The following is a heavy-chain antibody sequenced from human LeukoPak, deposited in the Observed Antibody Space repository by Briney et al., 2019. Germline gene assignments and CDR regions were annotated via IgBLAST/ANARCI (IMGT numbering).Heavy chain of an antibody. Sequence: GASVKVSCKASGYTFTGYYMHWVRQAPGRGLEWMGWINPNSGGTNYAQKFQGRVTMTRDTSISTAYMELSRLRSDDTAVYYCARDDIVATRDAFDIWGQGTMVTVSS. D-gene: IGHD5-12*01. CDR2: INPNSGGT. V-gene: IGHV1-2*02. J-gene: IGHJ3*02. CDR1: GYTFTGYY. CDR3: ARDDIVATRDAFDI.